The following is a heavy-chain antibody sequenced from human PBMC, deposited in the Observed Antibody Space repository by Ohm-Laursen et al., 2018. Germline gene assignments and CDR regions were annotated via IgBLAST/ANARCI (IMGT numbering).Heavy chain of an antibody. D-gene: IGHD5-24*01. CDR2: IYYSGST. Sequence: PSETLSLTCTVSGGSISSYYWSWIRQPPGKGLEWIGYIYYSGSTNYNPSLKSRVTISVDTSKNQFSLKLSSVTAADTAVYYCARDSGMRDGYNLGFDYWGQGTLVTVSS. J-gene: IGHJ4*02. V-gene: IGHV4-59*01. CDR3: ARDSGMRDGYNLGFDY. CDR1: GGSISSYY.